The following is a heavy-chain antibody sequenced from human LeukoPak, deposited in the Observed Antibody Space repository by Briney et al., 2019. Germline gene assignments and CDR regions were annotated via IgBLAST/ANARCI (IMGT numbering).Heavy chain of an antibody. D-gene: IGHD3-3*01. CDR2: IKQDGSEK. CDR3: ARDFWSGYLRASFDY. Sequence: GGSLRLSCAASGFTFSSYWMSWVRQAPGKGLEWVANIKQDGSEKYYVDSVKGRFTISRDNAKNSLYLQMNSLRAEDTAVYYCARDFWSGYLRASFDYWGQGTLVTVSS. J-gene: IGHJ4*02. V-gene: IGHV3-7*01. CDR1: GFTFSSYW.